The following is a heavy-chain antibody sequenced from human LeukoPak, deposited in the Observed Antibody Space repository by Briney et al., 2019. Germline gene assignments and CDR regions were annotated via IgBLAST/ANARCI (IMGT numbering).Heavy chain of an antibody. CDR1: GFSFSTYW. J-gene: IGHJ4*02. CDR3: ARSSGTYHFDY. Sequence: PGGSLRLSCAASGFSFSTYWMTWVRQAPGKGLEWVSSISSSSTYVYYADSVKGRFTISRDNAKNSVYLQVNSLRAEDTAVYYCARSSGTYHFDYWGQGTLVTVSS. V-gene: IGHV3-21*01. D-gene: IGHD1-26*01. CDR2: ISSSSTYV.